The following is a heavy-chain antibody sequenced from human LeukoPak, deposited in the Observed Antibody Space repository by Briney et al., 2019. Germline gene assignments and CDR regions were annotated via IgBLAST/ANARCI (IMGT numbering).Heavy chain of an antibody. D-gene: IGHD6-19*01. CDR3: ARVREWLVTLDY. Sequence: PGGSLRLSCAASGFTFSGYSMNWVRQAPGKGLEWASSISSSSSYVYYADSVKGRLTISRDNAKNSLYLQMNSLRAEDTAVYYCARVREWLVTLDYWGQGTLVTVSS. CDR1: GFTFSGYS. J-gene: IGHJ4*02. CDR2: ISSSSSYV. V-gene: IGHV3-21*01.